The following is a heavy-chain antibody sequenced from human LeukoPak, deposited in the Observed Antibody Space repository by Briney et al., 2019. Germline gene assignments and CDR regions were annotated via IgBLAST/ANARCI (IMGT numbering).Heavy chain of an antibody. CDR2: IDPSDSYT. D-gene: IGHD2-2*01. J-gene: IGHJ4*02. V-gene: IGHV5-10-1*01. Sequence: GESLKISCKGSGYSFTSYWISWVRQMPGKGLEWMGRIDPSDSYTNYSPSFQGHVTISADKSISTAYLQWSSLKASDTAMYYCARQGDCSSTSCSWYFDYWGREPWSPSPQ. CDR1: GYSFTSYW. CDR3: ARQGDCSSTSCSWYFDY.